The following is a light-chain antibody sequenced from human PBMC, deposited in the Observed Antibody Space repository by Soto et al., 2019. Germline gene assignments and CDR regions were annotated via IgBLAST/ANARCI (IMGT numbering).Light chain of an antibody. J-gene: IGKJ4*01. CDR3: QQYGDSPRGT. Sequence: EVVLTQSPATLSLSPGERATLSCGASQTVSSNYLAWYQHTPGLAPRLLIYDASSRATGIPDRFRGSGSGTDFTLTISRLEPEDVAVYYCQQYGDSPRGTFGGGTKVEIK. V-gene: IGKV3D-20*01. CDR2: DAS. CDR1: QTVSSNY.